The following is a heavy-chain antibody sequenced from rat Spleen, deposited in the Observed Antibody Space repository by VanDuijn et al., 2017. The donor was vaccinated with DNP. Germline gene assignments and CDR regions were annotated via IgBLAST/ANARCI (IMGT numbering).Heavy chain of an antibody. J-gene: IGHJ2*01. Sequence: EVQLVESGGDLVQPGRSLKLSCVASSFTFNNYWMTWIRQVPGKGLDWVASITSSGGNTYYPDSVKGRFTISRDNAKRTLSLQMNSLTSEDMATYYCARYSLRLRVWDYWGQGVTVTVSS. D-gene: IGHD1-11*01. V-gene: IGHV5-31*01. CDR3: ARYSLRLRVWDY. CDR2: ITSSGGNT. CDR1: SFTFNNYW.